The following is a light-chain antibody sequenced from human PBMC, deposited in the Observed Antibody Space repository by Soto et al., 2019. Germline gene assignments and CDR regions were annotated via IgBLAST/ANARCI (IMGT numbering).Light chain of an antibody. V-gene: IGKV3-15*01. CDR3: HQYNNWPRT. CDR2: GAS. CDR1: LSLSSD. Sequence: EIGMTQSPATLSVSRGERGTLSGRASLSLSSDLDWYQQKPGQAPRLLIYGASTRANGIPARFSGSGSGTEFTITISSLQSEDFAVYYCHQYNNWPRTFGQVTKVAIK. J-gene: IGKJ1*01.